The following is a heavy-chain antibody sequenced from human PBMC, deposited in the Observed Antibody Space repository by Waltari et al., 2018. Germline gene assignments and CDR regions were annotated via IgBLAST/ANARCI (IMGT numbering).Heavy chain of an antibody. D-gene: IGHD1-1*01. V-gene: IGHV1-3*04. CDR1: GYTFTNYG. CDR3: ARGLHRTAWIVDY. Sequence: QVRLVQSGAEVEKPGASVKVSCMTSGYTFTNYGIHWVRQAPGQRLEWMGWINTDNGDTQFSPKFQIRVTFTRDTFASTVYMELSSLTSEDTAVYYCARGLHRTAWIVDYWGQGTLVTVSS. J-gene: IGHJ4*02. CDR2: INTDNGDT.